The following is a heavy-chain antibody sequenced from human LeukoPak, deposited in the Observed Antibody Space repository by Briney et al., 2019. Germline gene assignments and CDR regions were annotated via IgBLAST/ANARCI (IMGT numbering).Heavy chain of an antibody. Sequence: GGSLRLSCVASGFPFSTYNVHWVRQAPGKGLEWISYISSTSNTIYYGDSVKGRFIVSRDNAKNSLHLQMNSLRVEDTAVYYCASPSPPTGTTDGFDYWGQGTLVAVS. V-gene: IGHV3-48*01. D-gene: IGHD1-1*01. CDR1: GFPFSTYN. J-gene: IGHJ4*02. CDR2: ISSTSNTI. CDR3: ASPSPPTGTTDGFDY.